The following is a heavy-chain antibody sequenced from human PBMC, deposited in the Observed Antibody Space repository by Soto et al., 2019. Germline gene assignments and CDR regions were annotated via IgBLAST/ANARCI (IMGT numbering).Heavy chain of an antibody. CDR1: GYSFNNFW. V-gene: IGHV5-51*01. CDR3: GRKFPGANCQSGLFHT. CDR2: IYPVDSDS. J-gene: IGHJ5*02. D-gene: IGHD3-10*01. Sequence: EVQLVQSGAEVKKPGESLKISCETSGYSFNNFWIGWVRQVPGRGLEWVGIIYPVDSDSKYSPSLQGQVTLSVDKSNHTAYLQWSYPRASDSAMYFCGRKFPGANCQSGLFHTRGQGNPVTGPS.